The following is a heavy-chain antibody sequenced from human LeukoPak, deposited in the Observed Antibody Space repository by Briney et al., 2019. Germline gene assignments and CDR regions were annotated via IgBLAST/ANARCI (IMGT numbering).Heavy chain of an antibody. D-gene: IGHD2-21*01. Sequence: GGSLRLSCAASGFTFSRYAMSWVRQAPGKGLEWVSYISSRGSTINYADSVRGRFTITRDDAKKSLYLQMNSLRAEDTAVYYCARDTELHNFDYWGQGTLVTVSS. CDR2: ISSRGSTI. J-gene: IGHJ4*02. V-gene: IGHV3-48*03. CDR3: ARDTELHNFDY. CDR1: GFTFSRYA.